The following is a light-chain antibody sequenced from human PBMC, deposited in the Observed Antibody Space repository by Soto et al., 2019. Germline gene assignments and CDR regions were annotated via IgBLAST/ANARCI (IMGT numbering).Light chain of an antibody. V-gene: IGLV2-8*01. J-gene: IGLJ1*01. CDR1: SSDVGGYNY. Sequence: QSALTQPPSASGSPGQSVTVSCTGISSDVGGYNYVSWYQQHPGTGPKLMIYEVNKRPSGVPDRFSGSKSGNTASLTVSGLQAEDEADYFCSSYAGSDNFGGPYVFGTGTKVTVL. CDR3: SSYAGSDNFGGPYV. CDR2: EVN.